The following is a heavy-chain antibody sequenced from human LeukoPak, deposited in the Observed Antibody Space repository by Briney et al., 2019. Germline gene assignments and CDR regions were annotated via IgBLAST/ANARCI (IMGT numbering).Heavy chain of an antibody. CDR3: ARVMYSSSSNFDY. Sequence: GGPLRLSCAASGFTFSDYYMSWIRQAPGKGLEWVSYISSSGSTIYYADSVKGRFTISRDNAKNSLYLQMNSLRAEDTAVYYCARVMYSSSSNFDYWGQGTLVTVSS. CDR2: ISSSGSTI. CDR1: GFTFSDYY. D-gene: IGHD6-6*01. J-gene: IGHJ4*02. V-gene: IGHV3-11*04.